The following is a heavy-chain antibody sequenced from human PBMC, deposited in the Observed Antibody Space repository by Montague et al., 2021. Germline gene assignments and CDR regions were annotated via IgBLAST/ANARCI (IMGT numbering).Heavy chain of an antibody. J-gene: IGHJ5*02. CDR1: VGSISTYH. CDR3: AGDREHCYERFFRP. V-gene: IGHV4-59*01. Sequence: SETLSLTCTVSVGSISTYHLIWLRQPPGKGLEWIGYTHYNGNTNYNHNPSLQSRVTISVDKSNNQFSLKLRSVTAADTAVYYCAGDREHCYERFFRPWGQGTLVTVSS. CDR2: THYNGNT. D-gene: IGHD3-16*01.